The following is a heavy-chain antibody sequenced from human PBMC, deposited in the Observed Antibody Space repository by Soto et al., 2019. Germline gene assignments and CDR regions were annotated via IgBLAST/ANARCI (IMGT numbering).Heavy chain of an antibody. CDR1: GYTFTGYY. D-gene: IGHD1-7*01. CDR3: ARGVGSNWNSIAPNYYYYYYMDV. J-gene: IGHJ6*03. CDR2: MNPNSGST. V-gene: IGHV1-2*02. Sequence: ASVKVSCKASGYTFTGYYMHWVRQAPGQGLEWMGWMNPNSGSTDYAQKFQGRVTMTRSTSISTAYMELSSLRSEDTAVYYCARGVGSNWNSIAPNYYYYYYMDVWGKGTTVTVSS.